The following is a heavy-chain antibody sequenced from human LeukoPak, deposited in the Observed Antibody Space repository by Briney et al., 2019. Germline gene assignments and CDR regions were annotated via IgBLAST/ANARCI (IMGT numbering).Heavy chain of an antibody. CDR3: ARVRYDSTASYFDY. V-gene: IGHV3-23*01. J-gene: IGHJ4*02. Sequence: QPGGSLRLSCAASGFTFSDYAMTWVRQAPGKGLEWVSALTGSYATYYADSVKGRFTIPRDNSKNTLYLQMNSLRAEDTAVYYCARVRYDSTASYFDYWGQGTLVTVSS. CDR2: LTGSYAT. D-gene: IGHD3-22*01. CDR1: GFTFSDYA.